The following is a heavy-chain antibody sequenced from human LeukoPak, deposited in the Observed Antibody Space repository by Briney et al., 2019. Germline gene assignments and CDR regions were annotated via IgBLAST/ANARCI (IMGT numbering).Heavy chain of an antibody. Sequence: ASVKVSCKASGYTFTSYYMHWARQAPGQGLEWMGIINPSGGSTSYAQKFQGRVTMTRDMSTSTVYMELSSLRSEDTAVYYCARAPIYGSGSYYNSIDAFDIWGQGTMVTVSS. D-gene: IGHD3-10*01. CDR2: INPSGGST. V-gene: IGHV1-46*01. CDR3: ARAPIYGSGSYYNSIDAFDI. CDR1: GYTFTSYY. J-gene: IGHJ3*02.